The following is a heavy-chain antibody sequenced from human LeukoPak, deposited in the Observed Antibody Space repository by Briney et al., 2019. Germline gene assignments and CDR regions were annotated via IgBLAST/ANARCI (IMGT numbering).Heavy chain of an antibody. CDR3: ARDLGYDILTGYQYYYGMDV. D-gene: IGHD3-9*01. J-gene: IGHJ6*02. CDR2: IYSGGST. CDR1: GFTVSSNY. Sequence: GGSLRLSCAAPGFTVSSNYMSWVRQAPGKGLEWVSVIYSGGSTYYADSVKGRFTISRDNSKNTLYLQMNSLRAEDTAVYYCARDLGYDILTGYQYYYGMDVWGQGTTVTVSS. V-gene: IGHV3-66*01.